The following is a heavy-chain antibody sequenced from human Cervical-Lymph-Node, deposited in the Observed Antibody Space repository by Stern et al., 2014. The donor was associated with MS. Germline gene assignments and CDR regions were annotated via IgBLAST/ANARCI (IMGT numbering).Heavy chain of an antibody. J-gene: IGHJ5*02. D-gene: IGHD6-19*01. CDR1: GYSFTSYW. CDR3: ARLPSMYSSGLADP. CDR2: ISPRDSDT. V-gene: IGHV5-51*01. Sequence: EDQLVESGAEVKQPGESLKISCKGSGYSFTSYWIGWVRQMPGKGLEWMGVISPRDSDTRYSPSFQGQVTISADKSISTAYLQWSSLKASDTAMYYCARLPSMYSSGLADPWGQGTLVTVSS.